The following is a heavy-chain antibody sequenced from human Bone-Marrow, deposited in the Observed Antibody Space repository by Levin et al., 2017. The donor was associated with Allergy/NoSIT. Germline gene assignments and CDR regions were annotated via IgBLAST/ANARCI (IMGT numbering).Heavy chain of an antibody. CDR1: GFTFSSYA. D-gene: IGHD3-22*01. CDR2: ISGSGGST. CDR3: AKTPGRYYDSSGGYFDY. J-gene: IGHJ4*02. Sequence: GESLKISCAASGFTFSSYAMSWVRQAPGKGLEWVSAISGSGGSTYYADSVKGRFTISRDNSKNTLYLQMNSLRAEDTAVYYCAKTPGRYYDSSGGYFDYWGQGTLVTVSS. V-gene: IGHV3-23*01.